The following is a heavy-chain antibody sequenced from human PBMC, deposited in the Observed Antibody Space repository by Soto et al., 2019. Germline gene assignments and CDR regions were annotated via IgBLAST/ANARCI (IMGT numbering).Heavy chain of an antibody. CDR1: GLTFSRYE. CDR2: IHGSATTM. J-gene: IGHJ3*01. Sequence: EVKLMESGGGLVQPGGSLRVSCAASGLTFSRYEMNWVRQAPGKGLEWIAYIHGSATTMFYADSVKGRFTISRDNAKTSLYRHLTSRAAEDRAVYYCPTRSGGGGAFDFWGQGTIVTVSS. D-gene: IGHD3-10*01. CDR3: PTRSGGGGAFDF. V-gene: IGHV3-48*03.